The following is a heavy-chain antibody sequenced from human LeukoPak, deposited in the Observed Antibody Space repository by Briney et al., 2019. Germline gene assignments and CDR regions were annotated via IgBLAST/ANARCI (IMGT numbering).Heavy chain of an antibody. J-gene: IGHJ4*02. Sequence: GGSLRLSCAASGFTFSNYYMSWLRQAPGKGLEWVAVISYDGSNKYYADSVKGRFTISRDNSKNTLYLQMNSLRAEDTAVYYCARDRDSSGWNYFDYWGQGALVTVSS. D-gene: IGHD6-19*01. CDR1: GFTFSNYY. CDR3: ARDRDSSGWNYFDY. CDR2: ISYDGSNK. V-gene: IGHV3-30-3*01.